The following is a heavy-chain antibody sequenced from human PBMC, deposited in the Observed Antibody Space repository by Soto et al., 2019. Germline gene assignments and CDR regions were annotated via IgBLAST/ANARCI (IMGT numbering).Heavy chain of an antibody. CDR3: ARHKGGVVPAAIPGYFDY. Sequence: SETLSLTCTVSGGSISSSSYYWGWIRQPPGRGLEGIGSIYYSGSTYYNPSLKSRVTISGDTSKNKFSLKRRSVTAADTAVYYWARHKGGVVPAAIPGYFDYWGQGTLVTVSS. CDR1: GGSISSSSYY. V-gene: IGHV4-39*01. CDR2: IYYSGST. D-gene: IGHD2-2*02. J-gene: IGHJ4*02.